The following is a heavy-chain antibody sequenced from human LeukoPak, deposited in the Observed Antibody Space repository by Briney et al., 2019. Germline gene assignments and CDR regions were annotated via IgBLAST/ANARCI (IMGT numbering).Heavy chain of an antibody. Sequence: GGSLRLSCAASGFTVSSNYMSWVRQAPGKGLEWVSVIYSGGSTYYADSVKGRFTISRDNSKSTLYLQMNSLRAEDTAVYYCAELGITMIGGVWGKGTTVTISS. CDR1: GFTVSSNY. J-gene: IGHJ6*04. CDR2: IYSGGST. D-gene: IGHD3-10*02. CDR3: AELGITMIGGV. V-gene: IGHV3-53*01.